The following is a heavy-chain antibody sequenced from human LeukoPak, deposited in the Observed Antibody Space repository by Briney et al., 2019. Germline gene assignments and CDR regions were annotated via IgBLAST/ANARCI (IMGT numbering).Heavy chain of an antibody. Sequence: SETLSLTCAVFGESFSDYYWNWIRQPPGKGLEWIGEINHSGTINYNPSLKSRVTISVDTSKNQFSLKLSSVTAADTAVYYCARDYEVLFGSYYYGMDVWGQGTTVTVSS. CDR2: INHSGTI. V-gene: IGHV4-34*01. CDR3: ARDYEVLFGSYYYGMDV. D-gene: IGHD3-16*01. CDR1: GESFSDYY. J-gene: IGHJ6*02.